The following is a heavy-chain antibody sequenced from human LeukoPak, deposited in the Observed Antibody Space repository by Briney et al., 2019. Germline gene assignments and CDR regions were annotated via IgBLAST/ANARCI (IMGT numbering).Heavy chain of an antibody. J-gene: IGHJ4*02. CDR1: GFTFSSYG. CDR3: ARETSSGSLANFDY. D-gene: IGHD3-22*01. Sequence: GGSLRLSCAASGFTFSSYGMHWVRQAPGKGLEWVAVISYDGSNKYYADSVKGRFTISRDNSKNTLYLQMNSLRAEDTAVYYCARETSSGSLANFDYWGQGTLVTVSS. V-gene: IGHV3-30*03. CDR2: ISYDGSNK.